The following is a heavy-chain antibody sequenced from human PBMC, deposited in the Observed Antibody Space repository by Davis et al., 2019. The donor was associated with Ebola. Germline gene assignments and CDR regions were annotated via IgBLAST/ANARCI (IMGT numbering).Heavy chain of an antibody. D-gene: IGHD3-10*01. Sequence: GESLKISCAASGFTVSSSYMSWVRQAPGKGLEWVANIKQDGSEKYYVDSVKGRFTISRDNAKNSLYLQMNSLRAEDTAVYYCARARGPGYFDYWGQGTLVTVSS. CDR2: IKQDGSEK. CDR1: GFTVSSSY. CDR3: ARARGPGYFDY. J-gene: IGHJ4*02. V-gene: IGHV3-7*01.